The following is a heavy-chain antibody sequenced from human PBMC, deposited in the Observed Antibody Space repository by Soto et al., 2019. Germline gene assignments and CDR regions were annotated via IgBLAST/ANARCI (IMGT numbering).Heavy chain of an antibody. Sequence: PGVSLRLSCAASGFTFSRYGMHWVRQAPGKGLEWVAVISYDGSNKYYADSVKGRFTISRDNSKNTLYLQMNSLRAEDTAVYYCAKAGWWFSYYNYIDGWGKETRVTVAS. V-gene: IGHV3-30*18. CDR3: AKAGWWFSYYNYIDG. CDR1: GFTFSRYG. D-gene: IGHD2-15*01. J-gene: IGHJ6*03. CDR2: ISYDGSNK.